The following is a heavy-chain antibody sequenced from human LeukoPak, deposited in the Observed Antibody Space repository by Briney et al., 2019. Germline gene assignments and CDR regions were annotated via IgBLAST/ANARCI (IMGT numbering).Heavy chain of an antibody. D-gene: IGHD6-19*01. V-gene: IGHV3-15*01. J-gene: IGHJ4*01. CDR3: TTRGSGSYYFDY. CDR2: IKSKTDGGTT. CDR1: GFTFSNAW. Sequence: PGGSLRLSCAASGFTFSNAWMGWVRQAPGKGLGWVGRIKSKTDGGTTDYAAPVKGRFTISRDDSKNTLYLQMNSLKTEDTTVYYCTTRGSGSYYFDYWGHGTLGTVSS.